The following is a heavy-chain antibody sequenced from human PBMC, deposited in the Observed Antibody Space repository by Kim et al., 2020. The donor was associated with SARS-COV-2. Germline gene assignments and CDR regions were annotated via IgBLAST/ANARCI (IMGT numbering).Heavy chain of an antibody. V-gene: IGHV3-7*01. CDR2: IKEDGSEK. Sequence: GGSLRLSCAASGFTFSDYWMTWVRQAPGKGLEWVANIKEDGSEKYYVDYLKGRFAISRDNAKRSLYLEMNSLRAEDTAVYYCTRRIARGGKTLDYWGQGT. J-gene: IGHJ4*02. CDR1: GFTFSDYW. CDR3: TRRIARGGKTLDY. D-gene: IGHD6-13*01.